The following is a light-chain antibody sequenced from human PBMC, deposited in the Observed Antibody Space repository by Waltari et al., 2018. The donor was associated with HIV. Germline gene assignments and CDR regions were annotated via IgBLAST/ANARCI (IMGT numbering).Light chain of an antibody. CDR1: DLGHKY. CDR2: QNS. CDR3: QTWDSQIII. V-gene: IGLV3-1*01. J-gene: IGLJ2*01. Sequence: SYDLTQEPSVSVFPGQAAAISCSGDDLGHKYVSWYQQKPGQSPIQVIYQNSKRPAGCPERFSGSNSGNTATLTISGTQVMDESDYHGQTWDSQIIIFGGGTKLTVL.